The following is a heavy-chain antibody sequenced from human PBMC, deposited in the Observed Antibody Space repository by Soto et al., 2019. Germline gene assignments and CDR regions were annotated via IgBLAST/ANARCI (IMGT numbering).Heavy chain of an antibody. D-gene: IGHD6-6*01. CDR2: ISAYNGNT. CDR1: GYTFTSYG. Sequence: GASVEVSCKASGYTFTSYGISWVRQAPGQGLEWMGWISAYNGNTNYAQKLQGRVTMTTDTSTSTAYMELRSLRSDDTAVYYCARDKPPEYSHSVVHYWRQGTLVTVSS. J-gene: IGHJ4*02. CDR3: ARDKPPEYSHSVVHY. V-gene: IGHV1-18*01.